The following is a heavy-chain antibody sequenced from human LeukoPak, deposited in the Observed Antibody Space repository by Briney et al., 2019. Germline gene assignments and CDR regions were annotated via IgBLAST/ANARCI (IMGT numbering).Heavy chain of an antibody. CDR3: ARDDFVYKSFDY. V-gene: IGHV3-7*01. CDR1: GFTFSSYW. J-gene: IGHJ4*02. D-gene: IGHD3-3*01. Sequence: PGGSLRLSCAASGFTFSSYWMSWVRQAPGKGLEWVANIKQDGSEKYSVGSVKGRFIISRDNAKKSLYLKMNSLRAEDTAVYYCARDDFVYKSFDYWGQGTLVTVSS. CDR2: IKQDGSEK.